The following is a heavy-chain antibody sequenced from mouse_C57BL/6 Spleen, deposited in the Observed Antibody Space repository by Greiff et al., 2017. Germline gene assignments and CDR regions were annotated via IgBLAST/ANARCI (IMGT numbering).Heavy chain of an antibody. D-gene: IGHD3-2*02. Sequence: VQLQQSDAELVKPGASVTISCKVSGYTFTDHTIHWMKQRPEQGLEWIGYIYPRDGSTKYNEKFKGKATLTADTSSSTAYMQLNSLTSEDSAVYFCARGELRLLYAMDYWGQGTSVTVSS. CDR3: ARGELRLLYAMDY. J-gene: IGHJ4*01. CDR1: GYTFTDHT. V-gene: IGHV1-78*01. CDR2: IYPRDGST.